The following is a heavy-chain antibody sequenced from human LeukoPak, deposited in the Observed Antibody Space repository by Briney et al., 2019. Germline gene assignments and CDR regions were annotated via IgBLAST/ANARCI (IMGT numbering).Heavy chain of an antibody. D-gene: IGHD3-22*01. CDR2: TNSDGINT. CDR3: ARDLGQYYDTSDNWFDP. CDR1: GFTFSNYW. J-gene: IGHJ5*02. V-gene: IGHV3-74*01. Sequence: GGSLRLSCAAYGFTFSNYWMHWVRQAPGKGLVWVSRTNSDGINTSYADSVKGRFTISRDNAKNTLNLQMNSLRAEDTAVYYCARDLGQYYDTSDNWFDPWGQGTLVTVSS.